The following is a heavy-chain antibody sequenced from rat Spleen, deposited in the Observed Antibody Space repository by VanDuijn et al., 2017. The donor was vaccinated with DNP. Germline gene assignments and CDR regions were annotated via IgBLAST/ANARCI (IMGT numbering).Heavy chain of an antibody. CDR1: GFSLTNYH. J-gene: IGHJ4*01. D-gene: IGHD1-3*01. CDR3: TRDLRVATGHPYGLDP. Sequence: QVQLKESGPGLVQPSQTLSLTCTVSGFSLTNYHVDWVRQPPGKGLEWIAAISSGGSTYYNSALKSRLSISRDTSKDQVFLKMNSLQTEDTAIYFCTRDLRVATGHPYGLDPWGQGISVTVSS. V-gene: IGHV2S12*01. CDR2: ISSGGST.